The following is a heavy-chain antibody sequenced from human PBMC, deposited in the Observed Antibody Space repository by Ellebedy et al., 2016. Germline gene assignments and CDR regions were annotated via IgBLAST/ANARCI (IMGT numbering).Heavy chain of an antibody. J-gene: IGHJ5*01. CDR2: IYYSGTT. V-gene: IGHV4-31*03. CDR1: GGSVGGFTYY. Sequence: SETLSLTXTVSGGSVGGFTYYWSWIRRHPGKGLEWFGYIYYSGTTYYNPSLRSRVTMSIDASPNPFSLKLDSVTPADTAVYYCARAGGSGSYHRNWLDSWGQGTLVTVSS. D-gene: IGHD3-10*01. CDR3: ARAGGSGSYHRNWLDS.